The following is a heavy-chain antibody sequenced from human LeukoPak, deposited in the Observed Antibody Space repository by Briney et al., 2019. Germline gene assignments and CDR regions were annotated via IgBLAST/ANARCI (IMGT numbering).Heavy chain of an antibody. V-gene: IGHV3-11*06. CDR1: GFTFSDYY. CDR3: SREGSATSFDY. Sequence: GGSLRLSCAASGFTFSDYYMSWIRQAPGKGLEWVSYISSSSSYTNYADSVKGRFTISRDNAKNSLYLQMNSLGAEDAAVYYCSREGSATSFDYWGQGTLVTVPS. J-gene: IGHJ4*02. D-gene: IGHD1-7*01. CDR2: ISSSSSYT.